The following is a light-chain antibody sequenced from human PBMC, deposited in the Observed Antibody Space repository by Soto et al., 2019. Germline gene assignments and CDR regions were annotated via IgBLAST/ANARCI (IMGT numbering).Light chain of an antibody. J-gene: IGKJ4*01. CDR1: QSVNRN. CDR2: DAS. CDR3: KQYNNWPLT. Sequence: EIVMTQSPATLSVSPGERATLSCRASQSVNRNLAWYQQKPGQTPRLLIYDASSRATGIPARFSGSRSGTDFTLPICSLQSEDFAVYYCKQYNNWPLTFGGGTNVEIK. V-gene: IGKV3-15*01.